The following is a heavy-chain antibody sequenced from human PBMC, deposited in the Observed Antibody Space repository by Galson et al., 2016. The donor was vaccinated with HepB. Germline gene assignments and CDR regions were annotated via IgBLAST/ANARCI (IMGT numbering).Heavy chain of an antibody. CDR2: ISAYNGNT. D-gene: IGHD5-18*01. CDR3: ARDWIPYYYYGMDV. J-gene: IGHJ6*02. CDR1: GYTFTSYG. V-gene: IGHV1-18*01. Sequence: SVKVSCKASGYTFTSYGISWVRQAPGQGLEWMGWISAYNGNTNYAQKLQGRVTMTTDTSTSTAYMELRSLRSDDTAVYYCARDWIPYYYYGMDVWGQGTTVTVSS.